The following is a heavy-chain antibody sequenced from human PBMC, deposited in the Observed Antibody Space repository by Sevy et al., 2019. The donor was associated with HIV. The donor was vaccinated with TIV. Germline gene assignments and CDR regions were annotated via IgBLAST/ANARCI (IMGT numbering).Heavy chain of an antibody. CDR2: ISSTGGNT. J-gene: IGHJ4*02. CDR1: GFTFRNYA. D-gene: IGHD1-26*01. V-gene: IGHV3-64*02. Sequence: GGSLRLSCAASGFTFRNYAMHWVRQAPGKGLESVSAISSTGGNTYYIDSVKGRFTISRDNSKNTLYLQMDSLRVEDMAVYYCVRRGTAGSYDYWGQGALVTVSS. CDR3: VRRGTAGSYDY.